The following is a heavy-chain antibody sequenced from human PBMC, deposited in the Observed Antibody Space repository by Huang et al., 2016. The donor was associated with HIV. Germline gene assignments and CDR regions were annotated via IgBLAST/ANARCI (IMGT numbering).Heavy chain of an antibody. J-gene: IGHJ4*02. D-gene: IGHD3-22*01. CDR3: VRDPRIQSWLNYFDY. CDR1: GFTFSSYW. Sequence: EVQLVESGGGLVQPGGSLRLSCAASGFTFSSYWMHWVRPAPGKGLVWVSRSNSDGSSSGYADSVKGRFTISRDNAKNTLYLQMNSLRAEDTAVYYCVRDPRIQSWLNYFDYWGQGTLVSVSS. V-gene: IGHV3-74*01. CDR2: SNSDGSSS.